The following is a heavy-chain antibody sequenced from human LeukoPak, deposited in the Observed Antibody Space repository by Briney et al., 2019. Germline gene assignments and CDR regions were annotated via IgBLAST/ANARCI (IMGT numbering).Heavy chain of an antibody. Sequence: GGSLRLSCAASGFTVSSNYMSWVRQAPGKGLEWVSVIYSGGSTYYADSVKGRFTISRDNSKNTLYLQMNSLRAEDTAVYYCARDWGDITSGFDPWGQGTLVTVSS. CDR2: IYSGGST. J-gene: IGHJ5*02. D-gene: IGHD2-15*01. CDR1: GFTVSSNY. CDR3: ARDWGDITSGFDP. V-gene: IGHV3-66*01.